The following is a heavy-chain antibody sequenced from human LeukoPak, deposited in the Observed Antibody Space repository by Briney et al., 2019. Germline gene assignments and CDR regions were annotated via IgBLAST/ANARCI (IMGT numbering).Heavy chain of an antibody. Sequence: SETLSLTCTVSGGSISSYYWSWIRQPPGKGLEWIGYIYYSGSTNYNPSLKSRVTISVDTSKNEFSLKLSSVTAADTAVYYCARLPYGDQTYWGQGTLVTVSS. CDR2: IYYSGST. V-gene: IGHV4-59*08. CDR3: ARLPYGDQTY. J-gene: IGHJ4*02. CDR1: GGSISSYY. D-gene: IGHD4-17*01.